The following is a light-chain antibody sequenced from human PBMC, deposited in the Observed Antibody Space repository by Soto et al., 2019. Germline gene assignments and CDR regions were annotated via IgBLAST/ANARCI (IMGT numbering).Light chain of an antibody. J-gene: IGLJ1*01. Sequence: QSVLTKPPSSSGSPGQSVAISCTGTSSDVGGYNYVSWYQQHPGKAPKLMIYEVSNRPSGVSNRFSGSKSGNTASLTISGLQAEDEADYYCSSYTSSSTYAFGTGTKATV. CDR3: SSYTSSSTYA. CDR1: SSDVGGYNY. V-gene: IGLV2-14*01. CDR2: EVS.